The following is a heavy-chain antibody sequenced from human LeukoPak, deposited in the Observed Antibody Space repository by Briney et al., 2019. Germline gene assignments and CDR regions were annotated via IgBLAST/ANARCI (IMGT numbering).Heavy chain of an antibody. V-gene: IGHV3-7*01. D-gene: IGHD3-3*01. J-gene: IGHJ4*02. CDR1: GFTFSSYW. Sequence: PGGSLRLSCAASGFTFSSYWMSWVRHAPGKELEWVANIKQDGSEKYYVDSVKGRFTISRDNAKNSLYLQMNSLRAEGTAVYYCARTNDFWSGYYQYYFDYWGQGTLVTVSS. CDR3: ARTNDFWSGYYQYYFDY. CDR2: IKQDGSEK.